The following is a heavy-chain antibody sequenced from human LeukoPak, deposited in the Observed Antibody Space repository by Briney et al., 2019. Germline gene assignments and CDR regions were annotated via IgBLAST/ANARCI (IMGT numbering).Heavy chain of an antibody. V-gene: IGHV3-48*02. J-gene: IGHJ1*01. CDR1: GFTFSSYS. Sequence: AGSLTLSCAASGFTFSSYSMNWVRPAPGKVLEWVSSISSSSSTIYYADSVKGRFTISRDNAKNSLYLQMNSLRDEDTAVYYCARDKSSYYDSSGYRDQYFQHWGQGTLVTVSS. CDR2: ISSSSSTI. CDR3: ARDKSSYYDSSGYRDQYFQH. D-gene: IGHD3-22*01.